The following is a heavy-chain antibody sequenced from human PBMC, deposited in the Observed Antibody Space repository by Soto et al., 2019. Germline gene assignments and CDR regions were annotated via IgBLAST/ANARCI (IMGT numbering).Heavy chain of an antibody. D-gene: IGHD3-22*01. CDR1: GYTFSSYG. CDR2: ISPYNDDT. CDR3: ARGGYYDSSGSRNYHYYGMDV. Sequence: ASVKVSCKASGYTFSSYGINWVRQAPGQGLEWLGWISPYNDDTKYAQKLQGRVTMTTDTSSRTAYMALRSLRSDDTAVYFCARGGYYDSSGSRNYHYYGMDVWGQGPTVTVSS. V-gene: IGHV1-18*01. J-gene: IGHJ6*02.